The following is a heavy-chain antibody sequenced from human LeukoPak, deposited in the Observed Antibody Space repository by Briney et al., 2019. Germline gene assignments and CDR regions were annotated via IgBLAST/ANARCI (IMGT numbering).Heavy chain of an antibody. J-gene: IGHJ6*03. CDR2: IYTSGST. CDR1: GGSISSYY. V-gene: IGHV4-4*07. CDR3: ARTVRDIVVVPAARELIYYYYMDV. D-gene: IGHD2-2*01. Sequence: PSETLSLTCTVSGGSISSYYWSWSRQPAGKGLEWMGRIYTSGSTNYNPSLKSRVTMSVDTSKNQFSLKLSSVTAADTAVYYCARTVRDIVVVPAARELIYYYYMDVWGKGTTVTVSS.